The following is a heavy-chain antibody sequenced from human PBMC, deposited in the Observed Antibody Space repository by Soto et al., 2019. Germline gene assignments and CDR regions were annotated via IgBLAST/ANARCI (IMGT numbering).Heavy chain of an antibody. D-gene: IGHD1-26*01. CDR1: GGSISSSSYY. V-gene: IGHV4-39*01. CDR3: AGKDAGGSYSAFDI. CDR2: IYYSGST. Sequence: SEILSLTCTVSGGSISSSSYYWGWIRQPPGKGPEWIGSIYYSGSTYYNPSLKSRVTISVDTSKNQFSLKLSSVTAADTAVYYCAGKDAGGSYSAFDIWGQGTMVTVSS. J-gene: IGHJ3*02.